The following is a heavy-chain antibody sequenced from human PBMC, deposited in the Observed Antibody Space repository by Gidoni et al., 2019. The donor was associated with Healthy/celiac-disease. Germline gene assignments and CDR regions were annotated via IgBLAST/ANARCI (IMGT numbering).Heavy chain of an antibody. V-gene: IGHV4-34*01. D-gene: IGHD6-6*01. CDR1: GGSFSGYY. CDR2: INHSGST. CDR3: ARGRRRSIAARPLDY. J-gene: IGHJ4*02. Sequence: QVQLQQWGAGLLKPSETLSLTCAVYGGSFSGYYWSWIRQPPGKGLEWIGEINHSGSTNYNPSLKSRVTISVDTSKNQFSLKLSSVTAADTAVYYCARGRRRSIAARPLDYWGQGTLVTVSS.